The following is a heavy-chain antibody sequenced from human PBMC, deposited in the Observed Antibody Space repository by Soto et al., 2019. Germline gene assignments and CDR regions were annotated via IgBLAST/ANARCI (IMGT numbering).Heavy chain of an antibody. J-gene: IGHJ6*02. CDR2: IYYSGST. CDR1: GGSISSGDYY. V-gene: IGHV4-30-4*01. D-gene: IGHD3-10*01. Sequence: SETLSLTCTVSGGSISSGDYYWSWIRQPPGKGLEWIGYIYYSGSTYYNPSLKSRVTISVDTSKNQFSLKPSSVTAADTAAYYCARAGGSGLYYYGMDVWGQGTTVTVSS. CDR3: ARAGGSGLYYYGMDV.